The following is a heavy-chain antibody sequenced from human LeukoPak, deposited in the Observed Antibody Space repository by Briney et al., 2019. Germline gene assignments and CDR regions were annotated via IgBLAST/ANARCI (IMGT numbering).Heavy chain of an antibody. CDR1: GYTFTSYG. D-gene: IGHD3-3*01. Sequence: ASVKVSCKASGYTFTSYGISWVRQAPGQGLEWMGWISAYNGNTNYAQKLQGRVTMTTDTSTSTAYMELRSLRSDDTAVYYCARVWEWLSAKTYYYYYIDVWGKGTTVTVSS. CDR3: ARVWEWLSAKTYYYYYIDV. J-gene: IGHJ6*03. V-gene: IGHV1-18*01. CDR2: ISAYNGNT.